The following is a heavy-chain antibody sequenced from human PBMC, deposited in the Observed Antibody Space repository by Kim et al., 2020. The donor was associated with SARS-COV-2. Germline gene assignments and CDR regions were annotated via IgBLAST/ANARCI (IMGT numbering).Heavy chain of an antibody. CDR1: GGSISSSSYY. CDR2: IYYSGST. Sequence: SETLSLTCTVSGGSISSSSYYWGWIRQPPGNGLEWIGSIYYSGSTYYNPSLKTRVTISVDTSKNQFSLKLSSVTAADTAVYYCADHLRLLWFGELSEYYFDYWGQGTLVTVSS. J-gene: IGHJ4*02. D-gene: IGHD3-10*01. CDR3: ADHLRLLWFGELSEYYFDY. V-gene: IGHV4-39*01.